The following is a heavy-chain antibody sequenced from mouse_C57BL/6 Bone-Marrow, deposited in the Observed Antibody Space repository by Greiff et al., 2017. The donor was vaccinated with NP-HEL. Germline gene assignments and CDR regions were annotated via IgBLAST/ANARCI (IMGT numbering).Heavy chain of an antibody. CDR3: ARLGFDY. CDR1: GYTFTSYW. V-gene: IGHV1-59*01. CDR2: IDPSDSYT. J-gene: IGHJ2*01. Sequence: VQLQQPGAELVRPGTSVKLSCKASGYTFTSYWMHWVQQRPGQGLEWIGVIDPSDSYTNYNQKFKGKATLTVDTSSSTAYMQLSSLTSEDSAVYYCARLGFDYWGQGTTLTVSS.